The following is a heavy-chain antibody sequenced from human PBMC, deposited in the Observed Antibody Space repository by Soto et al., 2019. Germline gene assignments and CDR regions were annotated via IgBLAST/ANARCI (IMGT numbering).Heavy chain of an antibody. Sequence: PGGSLRLSCAASGFTFNNSAMTWVRQAPGQGLEWVASISENGGSRGGTYYADSMKGRFTVSRDNAKNSVYLDMNSLSAEDTAVYYCARESEDLTSNFDYWGQGTLVTVSS. V-gene: IGHV3-23*01. CDR2: ISENGGSRGGT. CDR3: ARESEDLTSNFDY. CDR1: GFTFNNSA. J-gene: IGHJ4*02.